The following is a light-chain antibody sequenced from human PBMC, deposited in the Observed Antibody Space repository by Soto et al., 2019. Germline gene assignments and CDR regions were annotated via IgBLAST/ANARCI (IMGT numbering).Light chain of an antibody. J-gene: IGKJ4*01. Sequence: DIQMTQSPSTLSASVGDRVTLTCRASQSISTWLAWYQQKPGKAPKLLIYKASGLESGVPSMFSGSGSGTPFTLSISSLPPDDFSTYYCQQYVSYSPLTFGGGTNVEIK. CDR2: KAS. CDR3: QQYVSYSPLT. V-gene: IGKV1-5*03. CDR1: QSISTW.